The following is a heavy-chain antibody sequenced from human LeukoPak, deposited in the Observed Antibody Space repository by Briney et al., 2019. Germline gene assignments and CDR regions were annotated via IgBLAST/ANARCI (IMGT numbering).Heavy chain of an antibody. J-gene: IGHJ4*02. CDR2: IYSGGST. Sequence: GGSLRLSCAASGFTVSSNYMSWVRQAPGKGLEWVSVIYSGGSTYYADSVKGRFTISRDNSKNTLYLQMNSLRAEDTAVYYCASTTVTTLFDYWGQGTLVTVSS. D-gene: IGHD4-17*01. CDR1: GFTVSSNY. V-gene: IGHV3-66*01. CDR3: ASTTVTTLFDY.